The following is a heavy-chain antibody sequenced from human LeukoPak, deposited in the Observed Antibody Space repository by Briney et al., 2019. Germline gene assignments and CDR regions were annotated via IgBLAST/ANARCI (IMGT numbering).Heavy chain of an antibody. V-gene: IGHV3-30*18. D-gene: IGHD6-19*01. Sequence: GGSLRLSCAASGFTFSSYGMHWVRQAPGKGLEWVAVISYDGSNKYYADSVKGRFTISRDNSKNTLYLQMNSLRAEDTAVYYCAKDVYSSGWYGGYYYYYGMDVWGQGTTVTVSS. J-gene: IGHJ6*02. CDR2: ISYDGSNK. CDR1: GFTFSSYG. CDR3: AKDVYSSGWYGGYYYYYGMDV.